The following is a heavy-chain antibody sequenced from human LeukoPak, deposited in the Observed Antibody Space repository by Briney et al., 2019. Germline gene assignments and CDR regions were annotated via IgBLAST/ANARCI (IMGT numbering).Heavy chain of an antibody. CDR2: ISGSGTST. CDR1: RFIFSNYA. D-gene: IGHD4-17*01. J-gene: IGHJ4*02. Sequence: GGSLRLSCAASRFIFSNYAMSWVRQAPGKGLEWVSGISGSGTSTYYAHSVKGRFTISRDNSKNTLYLQMNSLRAEDTAIYFCAKARGDDYGDYEWFFDYWGRGALVTVSS. V-gene: IGHV3-23*01. CDR3: AKARGDDYGDYEWFFDY.